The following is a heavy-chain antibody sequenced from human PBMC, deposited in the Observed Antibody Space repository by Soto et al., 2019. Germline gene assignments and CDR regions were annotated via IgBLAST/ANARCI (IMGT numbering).Heavy chain of an antibody. D-gene: IGHD3-3*01. J-gene: IGHJ6*03. CDR2: IYYSGST. V-gene: IGHV4-59*08. CDR3: ARHRETYYDFWSGYLQTYYYYMEV. Sequence: PSETLSLTCTVSGGSISSYYWSWIRQPPGKGLEWIGYIYYSGSTNYNPSLKSRVTISVDTSKNQFSLKLSSVTAADTAVYYCARHRETYYDFWSGYLQTYYYYMEVWGKGTTVTVSS. CDR1: GGSISSYY.